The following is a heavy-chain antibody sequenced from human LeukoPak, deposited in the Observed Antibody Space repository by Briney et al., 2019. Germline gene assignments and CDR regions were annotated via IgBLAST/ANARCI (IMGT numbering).Heavy chain of an antibody. D-gene: IGHD3-10*01. J-gene: IGHJ6*02. V-gene: IGHV3-48*02. CDR1: GFTFSSYS. CDR2: ISSSSSTI. Sequence: GGSLRLSCAASGFTFSSYSMNWVRQAPGKGLEWVSYISSSSSTIYYADSVKGRFTISRDNAKNSLYLQMNSLRDEDTAVYYCARDNLYGSGLLDYYGMDVWGQGTTVTVSS. CDR3: ARDNLYGSGLLDYYGMDV.